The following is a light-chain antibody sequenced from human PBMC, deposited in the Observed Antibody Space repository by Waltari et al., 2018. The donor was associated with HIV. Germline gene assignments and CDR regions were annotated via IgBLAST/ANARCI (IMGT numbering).Light chain of an antibody. J-gene: IGKJ1*01. CDR3: QQLNNYRA. CDR2: ATS. V-gene: IGKV1-9*01. Sequence: DMQLTQSPSFLSASVGERVPITCRASQGISTYLVWYQQKPGKAPKLLIYATSALQSGFPSRFSAAGSGTEFTLTISSLQSEDFATYYCQQLNNYRAFGQGTKVDLK. CDR1: QGISTY.